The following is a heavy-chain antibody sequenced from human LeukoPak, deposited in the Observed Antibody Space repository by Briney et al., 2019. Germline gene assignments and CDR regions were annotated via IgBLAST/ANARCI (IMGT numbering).Heavy chain of an antibody. CDR1: GFTFSSYS. Sequence: GGSLRLSCAASGFTFSSYSMNWVRQAPGKGLEWVGQTVSEIDGGTTDYAAPVKGRFTISRDDSKSTLYLQMNSLKIEDTAVYYCTTDEDWNYARKDVWGQGATVIVPS. CDR3: TTDEDWNYARKDV. V-gene: IGHV3-15*04. CDR2: TVSEIDGGTT. D-gene: IGHD1-7*01. J-gene: IGHJ6*02.